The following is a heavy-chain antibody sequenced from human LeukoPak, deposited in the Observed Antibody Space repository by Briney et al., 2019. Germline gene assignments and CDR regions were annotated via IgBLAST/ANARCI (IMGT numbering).Heavy chain of an antibody. J-gene: IGHJ4*02. D-gene: IGHD3-22*01. CDR2: IYTSGST. V-gene: IGHV4-4*07. Sequence: PSETLSLTCTVSGGSISSYYWSWIRQPAGKGLEWIGRIYTSGSTNYNPSLKRRVTMSVDTSKNQFSLKLSSVTAADPAVYYCARGASSGYYYPLDYWGQGTLVTVSS. CDR1: GGSISSYY. CDR3: ARGASSGYYYPLDY.